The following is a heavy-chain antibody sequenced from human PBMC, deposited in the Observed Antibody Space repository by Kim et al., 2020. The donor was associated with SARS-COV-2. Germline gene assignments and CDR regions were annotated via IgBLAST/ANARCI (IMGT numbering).Heavy chain of an antibody. CDR2: VAYDGTNK. CDR1: GFTFSSHP. J-gene: IGHJ6*02. Sequence: GGSLRLSCAASGFTFSSHPMHWVRQAPGKGLEWVAAVAYDGTNKYYADFVEGRFTISRDNSRNTLYLQMHSLRIEDTAMYYCARDRCLPGATCHYYYGVDVWGQVTTVTVSS. D-gene: IGHD2-2*01. V-gene: IGHV3-30-3*01. CDR3: ARDRCLPGATCHYYYGVDV.